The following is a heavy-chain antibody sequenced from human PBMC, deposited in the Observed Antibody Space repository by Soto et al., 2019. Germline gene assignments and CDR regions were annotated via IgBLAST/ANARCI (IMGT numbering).Heavy chain of an antibody. CDR2: IGADNGDT. Sequence: QVQLVQSGAEVKKPGASVKVSCKASGYTFSTYGFSWVRQAPGQGLEWMGWIGADNGDTNYAQNFQSRVTMTTDKSTTTSYLELRSLTSDDTAVYFCAREWKGAEGFDPWGQGTLVTVSS. CDR1: GYTFSTYG. D-gene: IGHD1-1*01. CDR3: AREWKGAEGFDP. J-gene: IGHJ5*02. V-gene: IGHV1-18*01.